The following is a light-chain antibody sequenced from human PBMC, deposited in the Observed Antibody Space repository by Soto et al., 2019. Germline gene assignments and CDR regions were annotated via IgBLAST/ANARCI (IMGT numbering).Light chain of an antibody. J-gene: IGKJ1*01. Sequence: DIQMTQSPSTLSASVGDRVTITCRASQSISSWLTWYQQKAGQAPKLLIYKASIVESGVPSRVSGSGSGTEFTLNISSLQPDDSATYYCQQYSYFATFGQGTRVEVK. CDR1: QSISSW. CDR2: KAS. V-gene: IGKV1-5*03. CDR3: QQYSYFAT.